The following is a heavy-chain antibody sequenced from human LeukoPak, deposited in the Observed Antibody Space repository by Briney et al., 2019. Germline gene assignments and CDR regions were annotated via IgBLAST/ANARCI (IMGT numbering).Heavy chain of an antibody. D-gene: IGHD4-11*01. J-gene: IGHJ4*02. Sequence: GGSLRLSCAVSGLTFSNYWMHWVRQAPGKGLVWVSRISNDGTSTSYADSVKGRFTISRDNAKNTLYLQMNSLRGEDTAVYFCARDSYSKNDYWGQGTLVTVSS. CDR1: GLTFSNYW. CDR2: ISNDGTST. CDR3: ARDSYSKNDY. V-gene: IGHV3-74*01.